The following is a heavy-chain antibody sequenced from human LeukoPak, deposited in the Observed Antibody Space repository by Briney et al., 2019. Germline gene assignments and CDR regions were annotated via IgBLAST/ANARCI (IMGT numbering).Heavy chain of an antibody. V-gene: IGHV3-30-3*01. J-gene: IGHJ5*02. D-gene: IGHD6-19*01. CDR3: ARDRGAVAGTSDKFDP. Sequence: GGSLRLSCAASGFTFSNYAMHWVRQAPGKGLEWVAVISYDGSNKYYADSVKGRFTISRDNSKNTLYLQMNSLRAEDTAVYYCARDRGAVAGTSDKFDPWGQGTLVTVSS. CDR1: GFTFSNYA. CDR2: ISYDGSNK.